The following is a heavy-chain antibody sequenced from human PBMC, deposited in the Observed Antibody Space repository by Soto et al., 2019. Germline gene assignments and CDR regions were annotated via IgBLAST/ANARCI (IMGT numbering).Heavy chain of an antibody. D-gene: IGHD1-26*01. CDR3: ARPGGCHNFDY. J-gene: IGHJ4*02. CDR1: GGTFSSYT. Sequence: QVQLVQSGAEVKKPGSSVKVSCKASGGTFSSYTISWVRQAPGQGLEWMGRIIPILGIANYAQKFQGRVTITADKSTSTAYMELSSLRSEDTAVYYCARPGGCHNFDYWGQGTLVTVSS. V-gene: IGHV1-69*02. CDR2: IIPILGIA.